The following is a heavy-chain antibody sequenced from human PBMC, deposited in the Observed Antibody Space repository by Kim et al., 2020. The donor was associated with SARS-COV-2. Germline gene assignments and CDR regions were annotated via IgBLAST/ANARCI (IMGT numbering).Heavy chain of an antibody. Sequence: SETLSLTCAVYGGSFSGYYWSWIRQPPGKGLEWIGEINHSGSTNYNPSLKSRVTISVDTSKNQFSLKLSSVTAADTAVYYCARTGRRYYGSGSYYNEQPPWYFDLWGRGTLVTVSS. CDR3: ARTGRRYYGSGSYYNEQPPWYFDL. CDR1: GGSFSGYY. D-gene: IGHD3-10*01. V-gene: IGHV4-34*01. J-gene: IGHJ2*01. CDR2: INHSGST.